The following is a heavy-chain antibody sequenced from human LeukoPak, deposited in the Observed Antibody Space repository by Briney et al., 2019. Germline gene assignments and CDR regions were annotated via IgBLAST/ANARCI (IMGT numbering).Heavy chain of an antibody. J-gene: IGHJ6*02. CDR2: ISGSGGST. CDR1: GFTFSSYA. D-gene: IGHD6-13*01. V-gene: IGHV3-23*01. Sequence: GGSLRLSCAASGFTFSSYAMSWVRQAPGKGLEWVSAISGSGGSTYYADSVKGRFTISRDNSKNTLYLQMNSLRAEGTAVYYCAKAHPYSSSWYYYYGMDVWGQGTTVTVSS. CDR3: AKAHPYSSSWYYYYGMDV.